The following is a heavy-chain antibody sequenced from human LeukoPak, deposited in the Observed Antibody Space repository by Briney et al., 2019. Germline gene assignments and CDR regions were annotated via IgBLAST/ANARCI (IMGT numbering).Heavy chain of an antibody. CDR3: ARDCSGGSCYVAHAFDI. J-gene: IGHJ3*02. D-gene: IGHD2-15*01. CDR1: GFTFSDYY. Sequence: GGSLRLSCAASGFTFSDYYMSWIRQAPGKGLEWVSYISSSGSTIYYADSVKGRFTISRDNAKNSLYLQMNSLRAEDTAVYYCARDCSGGSCYVAHAFDIWGQGTMVTVSS. V-gene: IGHV3-11*04. CDR2: ISSSGSTI.